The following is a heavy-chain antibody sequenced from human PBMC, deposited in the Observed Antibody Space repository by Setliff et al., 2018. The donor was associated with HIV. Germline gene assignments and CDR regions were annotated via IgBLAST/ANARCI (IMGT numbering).Heavy chain of an antibody. CDR3: AGPRGDEAFDV. V-gene: IGHV1-69*10. Sequence: ASVKVSCKASGGSSSTHAMNWVRQAPGQGLEWMGQIISILGITNYTQKFQGRVTLTADESTSTMYMELSSLTSDDTAVYYCAGPRGDEAFDVWGQGTMVTVSS. CDR2: IISILGIT. CDR1: GGSSSTHA. J-gene: IGHJ3*01.